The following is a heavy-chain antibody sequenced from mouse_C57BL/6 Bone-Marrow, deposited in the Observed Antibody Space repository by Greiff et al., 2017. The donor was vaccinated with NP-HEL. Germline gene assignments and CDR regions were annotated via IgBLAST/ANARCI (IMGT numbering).Heavy chain of an antibody. CDR3: ARRGLYGNYPYYFDY. Sequence: VQLQQSGGGLVQPGESLKLSCESNEYEFPSHDMSWVRKTPEKRLELVAAINSDGGSTYYPDTMERRFIISRDNTKKTLYLQMSSLRSEDTALYYCARRGLYGNYPYYFDYWGQGTTLTVSS. V-gene: IGHV5-2*01. D-gene: IGHD2-1*01. CDR2: INSDGGST. J-gene: IGHJ2*01. CDR1: EYEFPSHD.